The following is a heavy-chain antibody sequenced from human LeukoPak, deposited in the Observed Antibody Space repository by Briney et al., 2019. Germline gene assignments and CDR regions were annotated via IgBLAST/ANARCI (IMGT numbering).Heavy chain of an antibody. CDR2: IYTSGST. D-gene: IGHD3-3*01. Sequence: SETLSLTCTVSGGSISSYYWSWIRQPAGKGLEWIGRIYTSGSTNYNPSLKSRVTMSVDTSKNQFSLKLSSVTAADTAVYYCARVFDRARYYYYYMDVWGKGTTVTVSS. CDR1: GGSISSYY. J-gene: IGHJ6*03. CDR3: ARVFDRARYYYYYMDV. V-gene: IGHV4-4*07.